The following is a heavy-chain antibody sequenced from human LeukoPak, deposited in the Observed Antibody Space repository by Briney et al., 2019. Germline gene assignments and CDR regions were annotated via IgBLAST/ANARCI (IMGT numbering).Heavy chain of an antibody. J-gene: IGHJ5*02. V-gene: IGHV3-23*01. D-gene: IGHD6-19*01. Sequence: GGSLRLSCAASGFTFSSYAMSWVRQAPGKGLEWVSSNDASGGSTYYADSVKGRFTISRDNSKNTFYLQMNSLRADDTAVYYCAKGSGSGWYGWFAPWGQGTLVTVSS. CDR3: AKGSGSGWYGWFAP. CDR2: NDASGGST. CDR1: GFTFSSYA.